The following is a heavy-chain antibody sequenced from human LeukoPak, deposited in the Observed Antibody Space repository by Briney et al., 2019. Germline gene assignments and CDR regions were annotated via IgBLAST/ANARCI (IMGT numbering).Heavy chain of an antibody. D-gene: IGHD3-10*01. Sequence: ASVKVSCKASGYTFTSYDINWVRQATGQGLEWMGWMNPNSGNTGYAQKFQGRVTMTRNTSISTACMELSSLRSEDTAVYYCARAGLLWFGEFAIMDVWGQGTTVTVSS. CDR2: MNPNSGNT. CDR1: GYTFTSYD. CDR3: ARAGLLWFGEFAIMDV. J-gene: IGHJ6*02. V-gene: IGHV1-8*01.